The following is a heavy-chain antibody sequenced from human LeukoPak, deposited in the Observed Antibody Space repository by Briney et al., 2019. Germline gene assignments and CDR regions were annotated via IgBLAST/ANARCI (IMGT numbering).Heavy chain of an antibody. D-gene: IGHD5-12*01. J-gene: IGHJ4*02. V-gene: IGHV3-30*03. Sequence: GGSLRLSCAAPGFTFSSYGMHWVRQAPGKGLEWVAVISYDGSNKYYADSVKGRFTISRDNAKNSLYLQMNSLRDEDTAVYYCARVWGYRNGFDYWGQGTLVTVSS. CDR1: GFTFSSYG. CDR2: ISYDGSNK. CDR3: ARVWGYRNGFDY.